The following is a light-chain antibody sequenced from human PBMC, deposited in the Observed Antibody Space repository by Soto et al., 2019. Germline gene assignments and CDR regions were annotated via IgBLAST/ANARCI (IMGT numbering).Light chain of an antibody. CDR1: QSVSSSY. CDR2: GAS. V-gene: IGKV3-20*01. J-gene: IGKJ1*01. Sequence: EIVLTQSPGTLSLSPGERATLSCRASQSVSSSYLAWYQQKPGQAPRLLIYGASSRATGIPDRFSGSGSGTDFTLTISRLAPEDFAVYYCHQYGSSPWGFGQGTKVEIK. CDR3: HQYGSSPWG.